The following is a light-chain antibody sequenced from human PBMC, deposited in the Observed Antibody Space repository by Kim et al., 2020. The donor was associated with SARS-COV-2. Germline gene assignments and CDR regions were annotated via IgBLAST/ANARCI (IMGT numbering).Light chain of an antibody. Sequence: EIVLTQSPGTLSLSPGERVTLSCRASQSVRSNYLAWYQQKPGRAPRLVMFGVSSRATGIPDRFSGSGSGTDFTLTISRLESEDLAVYYGELYSHSPETFGQGNKLE. CDR3: ELYSHSPET. CDR1: QSVRSNY. J-gene: IGKJ2*01. CDR2: GVS. V-gene: IGKV3-20*01.